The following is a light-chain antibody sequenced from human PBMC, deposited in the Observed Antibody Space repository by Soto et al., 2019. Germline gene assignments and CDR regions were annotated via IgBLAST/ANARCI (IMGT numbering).Light chain of an antibody. CDR2: GNV. J-gene: IGLJ2*01. Sequence: QSVLTQPPSVSGAPGQRGTISCTGSSSNIGADFDVHWYQQLPGTAPKLLIYGNVYRPSGVPDRFSGSKSDTSASLAITGLQAEDEADYYCQSYDSGPIVIFGGGTKLTVL. CDR1: SSNIGADFD. V-gene: IGLV1-40*01. CDR3: QSYDSGPIVI.